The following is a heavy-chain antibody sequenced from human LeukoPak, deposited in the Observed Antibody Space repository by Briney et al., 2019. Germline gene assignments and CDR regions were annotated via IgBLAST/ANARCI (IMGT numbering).Heavy chain of an antibody. J-gene: IGHJ5*02. D-gene: IGHD1-1*01. CDR2: IYDSGST. CDR1: GGPIRSSYYY. CDR3: ARNEDAALWFDP. Sequence: SETLSLTCTVSGGPIRSSYYYWGWIRQPPGKGLEWIGSIYDSGSTYYNPSLKSRVTISVDTSKNQFSLKLSSVTAADTAVYYCARNEDAALWFDPGGQGTLVTVSS. V-gene: IGHV4-39*07.